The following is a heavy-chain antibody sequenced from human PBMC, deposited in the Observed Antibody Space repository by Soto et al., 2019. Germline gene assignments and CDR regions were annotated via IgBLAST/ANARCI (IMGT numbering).Heavy chain of an antibody. D-gene: IGHD6-25*01. Sequence: QITLKESGPTLVKPTQTLTLTCTFSGFSLTTTGLGVGWIRQPPGKTLEFLASLYWYDFQSYSPSLKSRLTITKDTSRNQVVLTMTNMDPADTATYYCAHRPDGSHFDYWGQGILVTVSS. V-gene: IGHV2-5*01. CDR3: AHRPDGSHFDY. CDR2: LYWYDFQ. J-gene: IGHJ4*02. CDR1: GFSLTTTGLG.